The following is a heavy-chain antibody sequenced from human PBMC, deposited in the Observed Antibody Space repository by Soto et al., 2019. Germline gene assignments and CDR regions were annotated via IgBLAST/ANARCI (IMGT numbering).Heavy chain of an antibody. D-gene: IGHD2-15*01. CDR3: ARGKRYCSGANCYSVLLY. CDR2: INWNGDST. Sequence: EVQLVESGGGVVRPGGSLRLSCAASGFTFDDYGMSWVRQAPGKGLEWVCGINWNGDSTGYADSVKGRFTISRDNAKNSLYLQMNSLSAEDTALYYCARGKRYCSGANCYSVLLYWGQGTLVTVSS. CDR1: GFTFDDYG. V-gene: IGHV3-20*04. J-gene: IGHJ4*02.